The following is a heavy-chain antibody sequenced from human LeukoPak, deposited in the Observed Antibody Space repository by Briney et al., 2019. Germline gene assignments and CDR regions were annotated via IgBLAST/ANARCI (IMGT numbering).Heavy chain of an antibody. Sequence: SETLSLTCTVSGGSISSYYWSWIRQPPGKGLEWIGYIYYSGSTNYNPSLKSRVTISVDTSKNQFSLKLTPVTAADTAVYYCARETSQKGAHYMDVWGKGTTVTISS. CDR1: GGSISSYY. D-gene: IGHD3-16*01. CDR2: IYYSGST. CDR3: ARETSQKGAHYMDV. V-gene: IGHV4-59*01. J-gene: IGHJ6*03.